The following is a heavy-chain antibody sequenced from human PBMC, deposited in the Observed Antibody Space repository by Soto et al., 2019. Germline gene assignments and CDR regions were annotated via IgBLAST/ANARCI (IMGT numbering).Heavy chain of an antibody. CDR3: ARGRQDTMVRGVIMQFFY. CDR2: MNPNSGNT. D-gene: IGHD3-10*01. CDR1: GYTFTSYD. J-gene: IGHJ4*02. V-gene: IGHV1-8*01. Sequence: ASVKVSCKASGYTFTSYDITWVRQATGQGLEWMGWMNPNSGNTGYAQKFQGRVTMTRNTSISTAYMELSSLRSEDTAVYYCARGRQDTMVRGVIMQFFYWGQGTLVTVSS.